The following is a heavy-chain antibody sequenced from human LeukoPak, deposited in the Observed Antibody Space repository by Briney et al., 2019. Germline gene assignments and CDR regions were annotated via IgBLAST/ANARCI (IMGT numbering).Heavy chain of an antibody. J-gene: IGHJ4*02. CDR3: ARGGTSGYHLAQ. V-gene: IGHV3-66*01. CDR1: GFSVSTNY. Sequence: GGSLRLSCAASGFSVSTNYMTWVRQAPGRGLERVSVIYSGGTTYSADSVKGRFTISRDNSKNTVYLQMNSLRVEDTAVYYCARGGTSGYHLAQWGQGTLVTVSS. D-gene: IGHD3-22*01. CDR2: IYSGGTT.